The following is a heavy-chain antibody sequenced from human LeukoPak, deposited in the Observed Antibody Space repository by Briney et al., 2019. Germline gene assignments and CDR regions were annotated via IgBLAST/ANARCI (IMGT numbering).Heavy chain of an antibody. D-gene: IGHD4-17*01. V-gene: IGHV1-18*01. CDR3: ARYNRGATVTTFGYYYYGMDV. CDR1: GYTFTSYG. CDR2: ISAHNGNT. Sequence: ASVKVSCKASGYTFTSYGISWVRQAPGQGLEWMGWISAHNGNTNYAQKLQGRVTMTTDTSTSTAYMELRSLRSDDTAVYYCARYNRGATVTTFGYYYYGMDVWGQGTTVTVSS. J-gene: IGHJ6*02.